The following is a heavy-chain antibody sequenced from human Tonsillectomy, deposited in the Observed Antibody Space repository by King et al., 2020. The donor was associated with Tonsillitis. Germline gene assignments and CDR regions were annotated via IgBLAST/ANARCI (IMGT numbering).Heavy chain of an antibody. CDR3: ARDSPYSGSYYGTFDY. CDR1: GGSISSYY. V-gene: IGHV4-59*01. J-gene: IGHJ4*02. D-gene: IGHD1-26*01. CDR2: IYYSGST. Sequence: QLQESGPGLVKPSETLSLTCTVSGGSISSYYWSWIRQPPGKGLEWIGYIYYSGSTNYNPSLQSRVTISVDTSKNQFSLKLSSVTAADTAVYYCARDSPYSGSYYGTFDYWGQGTLVTVSS.